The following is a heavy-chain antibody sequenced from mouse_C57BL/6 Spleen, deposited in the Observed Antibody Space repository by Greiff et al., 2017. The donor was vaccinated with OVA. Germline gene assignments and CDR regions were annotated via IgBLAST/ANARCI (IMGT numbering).Heavy chain of an antibody. CDR1: GFTFSDYG. D-gene: IGHD2-1*01. J-gene: IGHJ2*01. CDR2: ISSGSSTI. V-gene: IGHV5-17*01. Sequence: DVHLVESGGGLVKPGGSLKLSCAASGFTFSDYGMHWVRQAPEKGLEWVAYISSGSSTIYYADTVKGRFTISRDNAKNTLFLQMTSLRSDDTAMYYCARRGFYFNDFDYWGQGTTLTVSS. CDR3: ARRGFYFNDFDY.